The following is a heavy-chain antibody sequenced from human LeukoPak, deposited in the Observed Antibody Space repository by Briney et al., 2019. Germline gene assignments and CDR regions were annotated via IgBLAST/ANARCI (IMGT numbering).Heavy chain of an antibody. J-gene: IGHJ5*01. CDR2: TYYRSQWSN. CDR1: GDSVSSNIAS. V-gene: IGHV6-1*01. CDR3: ERDPDSSYEWGLFAS. Sequence: SQTLSLTRAVSGDSVSSNIASWNWIRQSPSGGLEWLGRTYYRSQWSNDHAVSVESRITIDPDTSKNEFSLQLNSVTPEDTAVYYCERDPDSSYEWGLFASGGRGTLVTVSS. D-gene: IGHD1-26*01.